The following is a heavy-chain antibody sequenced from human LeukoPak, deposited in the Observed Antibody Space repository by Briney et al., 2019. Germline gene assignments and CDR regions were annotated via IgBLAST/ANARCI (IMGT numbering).Heavy chain of an antibody. CDR2: IYYSGST. D-gene: IGHD3-22*01. V-gene: IGHV4-39*01. CDR3: ANGYYYDSSGYSN. Sequence: SETLSLTCTVSGGSISSSSYYWGWIRQPPGKGLEWIGSIYYSGSTYYNPSLKSRVTISVDTSKNQFSLKLSSVTAADTAVYYCANGYYYDSSGYSNWGQGTLVTVSS. CDR1: GGSISSSSYY. J-gene: IGHJ4*02.